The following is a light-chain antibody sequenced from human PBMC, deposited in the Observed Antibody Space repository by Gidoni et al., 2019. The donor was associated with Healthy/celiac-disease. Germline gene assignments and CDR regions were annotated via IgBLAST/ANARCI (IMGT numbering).Light chain of an antibody. CDR3: QQSRK. V-gene: IGKV1-5*01. J-gene: IGKJ1*01. Sequence: DIPMTQSPSTLSASVGDRVTITCRASQSISSWLAWYQQKPEKAPKLLIYDASSLESGVPSRFSGSGSGTEFTLTISSLQPDDFATYYCQQSRKVXQGTKVEIK. CDR2: DAS. CDR1: QSISSW.